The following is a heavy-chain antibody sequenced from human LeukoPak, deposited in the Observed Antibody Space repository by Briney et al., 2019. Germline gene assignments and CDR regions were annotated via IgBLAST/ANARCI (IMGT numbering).Heavy chain of an antibody. CDR2: ISGSGHNI. CDR3: ARDLFSFYYDSSGYCDY. V-gene: IGHV3-11*01. D-gene: IGHD3-22*01. J-gene: IGHJ4*02. Sequence: PGGSLRLSCVASGFSFSDYYMNWFRQAPGKGLDWLSFISGSGHNILYTDSVKGRFTVSRDNVKKTVFLQMNSLRADDTAVYYCARDLFSFYYDSSGYCDYWGQGTRVTVSS. CDR1: GFSFSDYY.